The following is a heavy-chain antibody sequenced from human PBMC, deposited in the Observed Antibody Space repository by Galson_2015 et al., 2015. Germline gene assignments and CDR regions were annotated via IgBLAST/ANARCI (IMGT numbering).Heavy chain of an antibody. CDR1: GGSISSGDYY. CDR2: IYYSGST. J-gene: IGHJ3*02. Sequence: TLSLTCTVSGGSISSGDYYWSWTRQPPGKGLEWIGYIYYSGSTYYNPSLKSRVTISVDTSKNQFSLKLSSVTAADTAVYYCARVSDIVVVPAAIPPDAFDIWDQGTMVTVSS. V-gene: IGHV4-30-4*01. CDR3: ARVSDIVVVPAAIPPDAFDI. D-gene: IGHD2-2*02.